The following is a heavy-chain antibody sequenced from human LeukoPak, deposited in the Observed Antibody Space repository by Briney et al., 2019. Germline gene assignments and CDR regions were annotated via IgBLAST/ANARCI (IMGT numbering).Heavy chain of an antibody. CDR1: GYTLTELS. D-gene: IGHD6-13*01. CDR2: FDPEDGET. Sequence: ASVKVSCKVSGYTLTELSMHWVRQAPGKGLEWMGGFDPEDGETIYAQKFQGRVTMTRNTSISTAYMELSSLRSEDTAVYYCARGPSFHSSSWYWAHYYYGMDVWGQGTTVTVSS. V-gene: IGHV1-24*01. CDR3: ARGPSFHSSSWYWAHYYYGMDV. J-gene: IGHJ6*02.